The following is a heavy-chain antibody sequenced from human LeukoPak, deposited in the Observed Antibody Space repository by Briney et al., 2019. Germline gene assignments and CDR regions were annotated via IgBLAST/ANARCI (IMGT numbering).Heavy chain of an antibody. D-gene: IGHD3-16*01. CDR1: GYTFTSYS. Sequence: GASVKLSCKASGYTFTSYSISWVRQAPGQGLEWMGWISAYNGNTNYAQRLQGRVTMTTDTSTSTAYMELRSLRSDDTAVYYWARDNVRGYYWGQGTLVTVSS. CDR2: ISAYNGNT. V-gene: IGHV1-18*01. J-gene: IGHJ4*02. CDR3: ARDNVRGYY.